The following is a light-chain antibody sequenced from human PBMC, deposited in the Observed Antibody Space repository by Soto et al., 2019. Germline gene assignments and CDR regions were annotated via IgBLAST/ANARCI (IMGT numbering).Light chain of an antibody. CDR1: QSVSSSY. J-gene: IGKJ3*01. CDR2: GAS. V-gene: IGKV3-20*01. Sequence: EIVLTQSPGTLSLSPGERATLSCRASQSVSSSYLAWYQQKPGQAPRLLIYGASGRSTGIPDRFSGSVYGTDFTLTISRLEPEDFAVYYCQRGGSSPILTFGRGLKVDI. CDR3: QRGGSSPILT.